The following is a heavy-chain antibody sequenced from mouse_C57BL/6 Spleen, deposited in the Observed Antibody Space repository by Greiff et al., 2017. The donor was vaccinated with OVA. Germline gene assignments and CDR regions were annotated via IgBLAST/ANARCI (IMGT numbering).Heavy chain of an antibody. J-gene: IGHJ1*03. V-gene: IGHV1-82*01. Sequence: QVQLQQSGPELVKPGASVKISCKASGYAFSSSWMNWVKQRPGKGLEWIGRIYPGDGDTNYNGKFKGKATLTADKSSSTAYMQLSSLTSEDSAVYYCARWADGYWYFDVWGTGTTVTVSS. CDR1: GYAFSSSW. CDR3: ARWADGYWYFDV. D-gene: IGHD2-3*01. CDR2: IYPGDGDT.